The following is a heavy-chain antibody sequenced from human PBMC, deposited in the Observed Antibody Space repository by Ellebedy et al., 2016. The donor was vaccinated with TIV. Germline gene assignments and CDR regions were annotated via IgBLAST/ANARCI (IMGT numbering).Heavy chain of an antibody. CDR3: ARWAASGWYYFDY. Sequence: SETLSLTXTVSGGSVSDGSISSGDYYWAWIRQPPGKGLEWIGSIYYTGNTHYRPSFKSRVTISVDTSKNQFSLKLSSVTAADTAVYYCARWAASGWYYFDYWGQGTLVTVSS. V-gene: IGHV4-39*01. CDR1: GGSVSDGSISSGDYY. CDR2: IYYTGNT. D-gene: IGHD6-19*01. J-gene: IGHJ4*02.